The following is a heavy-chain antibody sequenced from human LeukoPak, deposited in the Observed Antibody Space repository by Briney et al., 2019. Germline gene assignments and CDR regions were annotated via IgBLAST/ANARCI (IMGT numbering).Heavy chain of an antibody. CDR1: GFTFSRSA. V-gene: IGHV3-23*01. Sequence: LPGGSLRLSCAASGFTFSRSAMTWVRQGPGTGLEFVASIIYSGGATYYADSVKGRFTISRDNSKNTLYLQMNSLRAEDTAVYYCAKSLVVPSYWGQGTLVTVSS. D-gene: IGHD2-2*01. J-gene: IGHJ4*02. CDR3: AKSLVVPSY. CDR2: IIYSGGAT.